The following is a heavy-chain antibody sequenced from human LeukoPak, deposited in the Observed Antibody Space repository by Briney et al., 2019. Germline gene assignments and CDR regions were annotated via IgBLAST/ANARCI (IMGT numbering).Heavy chain of an antibody. V-gene: IGHV1-69*02. CDR3: AAMVRITGTTDPDY. Sequence: GASVKVSCKASGGTFSSYTISWVRQAPGQGLEWMGRIIPILGIANYAQKFQGRVTITADRSTSTAYMELSSLRSEDTAVYYCAAMVRITGTTDPDYWGQGTLVTVSS. D-gene: IGHD1-7*01. CDR2: IIPILGIA. CDR1: GGTFSSYT. J-gene: IGHJ4*02.